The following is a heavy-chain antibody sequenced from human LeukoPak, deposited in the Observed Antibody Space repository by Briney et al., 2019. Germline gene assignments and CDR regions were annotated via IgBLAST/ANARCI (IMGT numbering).Heavy chain of an antibody. Sequence: ASVKVSCKASGYTFTSYVIHWVRQAPGKRLEWMGWINAGNGNTKYSQKFQGRVTITRDTSASTVYVELSSLRSEDTAVYYCARAGEVDLKWLRLGYYFDYWGQGTLVTVSS. J-gene: IGHJ4*02. D-gene: IGHD5-12*01. V-gene: IGHV1-3*01. CDR2: INAGNGNT. CDR3: ARAGEVDLKWLRLGYYFDY. CDR1: GYTFTSYV.